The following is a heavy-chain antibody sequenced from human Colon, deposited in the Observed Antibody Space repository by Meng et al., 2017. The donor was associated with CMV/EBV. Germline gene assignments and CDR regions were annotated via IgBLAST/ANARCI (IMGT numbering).Heavy chain of an antibody. J-gene: IGHJ6*02. CDR2: ISRSGDII. V-gene: IGHV3-11*04. CDR1: GFTVSSNY. CDR3: ARIMFCSDTSCYSHYGMDV. D-gene: IGHD2-2*02. Sequence: GESLKISCAASGFTVSSNYMSWVRQAPGKGLEWVAYISRSGDIIYYADSVKGRFTVSRDNANNSLFVQMNSLRGEDTGVYYCARIMFCSDTSCYSHYGMDVWGQGTTVTVSS.